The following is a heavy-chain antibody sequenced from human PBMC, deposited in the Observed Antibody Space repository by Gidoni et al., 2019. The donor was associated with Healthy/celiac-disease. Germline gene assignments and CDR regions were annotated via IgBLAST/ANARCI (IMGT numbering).Heavy chain of an antibody. Sequence: EVQRLESGGGLVQPGGSLRLSRAASGVTFSSYAMSWVRQAPGKGLEWVSAISGSGGSTYYADSVKGRFTISRDNSKNTLYLQMNSLRAEDTAVYYCAKAFLGYGAYEDAFDIWGQGTMVTVSS. D-gene: IGHD4-17*01. V-gene: IGHV3-23*01. CDR2: ISGSGGST. J-gene: IGHJ3*02. CDR1: GVTFSSYA. CDR3: AKAFLGYGAYEDAFDI.